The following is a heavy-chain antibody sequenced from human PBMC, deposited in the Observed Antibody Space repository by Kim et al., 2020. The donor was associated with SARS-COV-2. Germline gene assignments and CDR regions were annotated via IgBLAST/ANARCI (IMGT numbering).Heavy chain of an antibody. CDR3: ARDVVVGAHFDY. V-gene: IGHV3-74*01. D-gene: IGHD1-26*01. J-gene: IGHJ4*02. Sequence: SYADSVKGRFTISRDNAKNTLYLQMNRLRAEDTAVYYCARDVVVGAHFDYWGQGTLVTVSS.